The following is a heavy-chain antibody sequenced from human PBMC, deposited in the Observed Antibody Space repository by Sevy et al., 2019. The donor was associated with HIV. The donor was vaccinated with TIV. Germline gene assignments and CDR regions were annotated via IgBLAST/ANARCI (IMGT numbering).Heavy chain of an antibody. D-gene: IGHD2-15*01. CDR1: GYTLTKLS. V-gene: IGHV1-24*01. J-gene: IGHJ5*02. CDR2: FAPQYGET. Sequence: ASVKVSCKVSGYTLTKLSIHWVRQAPGKGPEWMGEFAPQYGETIYAQRFQGRLTMTEDTSPDTAFMELSSLTSEDTAIYYCTTVGLRYYSGSSSYQGDWFDPWGQGTLVTVSS. CDR3: TTVGLRYYSGSSSYQGDWFDP.